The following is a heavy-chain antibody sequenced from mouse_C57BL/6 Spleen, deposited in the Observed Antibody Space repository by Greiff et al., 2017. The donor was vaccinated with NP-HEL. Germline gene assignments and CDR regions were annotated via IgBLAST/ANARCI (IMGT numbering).Heavy chain of an antibody. CDR1: GFNIKDYY. CDR3: ASGTGHATMDY. D-gene: IGHD3-2*02. J-gene: IGHJ4*01. V-gene: IGHV14-2*01. CDR2: IDPEDGET. Sequence: VQLQQSGAELVKPGASVKLSCTASGFNIKDYYMHWVKQRPEQGLEWIGRIDPEDGETNYAPKFQGKATMTADTSSNTAYLQLSSLTSEDTAVYYCASGTGHATMDYWGQGTSVTVSS.